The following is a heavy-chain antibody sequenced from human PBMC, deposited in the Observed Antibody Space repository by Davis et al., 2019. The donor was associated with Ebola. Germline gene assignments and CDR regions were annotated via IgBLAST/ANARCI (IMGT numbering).Heavy chain of an antibody. V-gene: IGHV4-39*01. D-gene: IGHD6-13*01. CDR2: IYYSGST. J-gene: IGHJ3*02. CDR3: ARGDPRRSYSDSSIAFDI. Sequence: MPGGSLRLSCTVSGGSISSSSYYWGWIRQPPGKGLEWIGSIYYSGSTYYNPSLKSRVTISVDTSKNQFSLKLSSVTAADTAVYYCARGDPRRSYSDSSIAFDIWGQGTMVTVSS. CDR1: GGSISSSSYY.